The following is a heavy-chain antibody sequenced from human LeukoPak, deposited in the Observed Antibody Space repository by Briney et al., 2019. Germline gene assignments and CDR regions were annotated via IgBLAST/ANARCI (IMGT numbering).Heavy chain of an antibody. CDR1: GFTLSTYW. CDR3: VRDFRFLDDY. J-gene: IGHJ4*02. V-gene: IGHV3-7*01. Sequence: GGSLRLSCAASGFTLSTYWMAWVRQAPGKGLEWVANIKQDGSEKYYVDSVKGRFTISRDNAKNSLYLQMNSLRAEDTAMYYCVRDFRFLDDYWGQGTLVTASS. CDR2: IKQDGSEK. D-gene: IGHD3-3*01.